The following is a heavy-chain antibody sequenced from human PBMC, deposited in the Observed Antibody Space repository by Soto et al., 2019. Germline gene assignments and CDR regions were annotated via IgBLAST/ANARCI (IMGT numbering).Heavy chain of an antibody. V-gene: IGHV3-13*01. CDR1: GFTFSSYD. CDR3: ARVRAFFHYYYYGMDV. Sequence: EVQLVESGGGLVQPGGSLRLSCAASGFTFSSYDMHWVRQATGKGLEWVSAIGTAGDTYYPGSVKGRFTISRENAKNSLYLQMNSLRAEDTAVYYCARVRAFFHYYYYGMDVWGQGTTVTVSS. J-gene: IGHJ6*02. D-gene: IGHD3-3*02. CDR2: IGTAGDT.